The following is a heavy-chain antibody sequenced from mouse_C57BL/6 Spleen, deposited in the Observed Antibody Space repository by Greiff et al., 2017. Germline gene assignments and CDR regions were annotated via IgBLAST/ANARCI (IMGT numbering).Heavy chain of an antibody. V-gene: IGHV1-26*01. CDR3: ARCGGSSYGYFDV. D-gene: IGHD1-1*01. J-gene: IGHJ1*03. CDR2: INPNNGGT. CDR1: GYTFTDYY. Sequence: EVQLQQSGPELVKPGASVKISCKASGYTFTDYYMNWVEQSHGKSLEWIGDINPNNGGTSYNQKFKGKATLTVDKSSSTAYMELRSLTSEDSAVYYCARCGGSSYGYFDVWGTGTTVTVSS.